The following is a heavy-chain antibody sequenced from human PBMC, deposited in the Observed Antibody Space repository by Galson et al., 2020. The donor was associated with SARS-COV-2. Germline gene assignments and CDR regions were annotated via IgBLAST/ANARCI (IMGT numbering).Heavy chain of an antibody. CDR3: ARDRFFVGELLQPYWYFDL. D-gene: IGHD1-26*01. V-gene: IGHV4-61*02. J-gene: IGHJ2*01. CDR1: GGSIRSGSYY. Sequence: SETLSLTCTVSGGSIRSGSYYWSWIRQPAGKGLEWIGRIYTSGSTNYNPSLKSRVTISVDTSKNQFSLKLSSVTAADTAVYYCARDRFFVGELLQPYWYFDLWGRGTLVTVSS. CDR2: IYTSGST.